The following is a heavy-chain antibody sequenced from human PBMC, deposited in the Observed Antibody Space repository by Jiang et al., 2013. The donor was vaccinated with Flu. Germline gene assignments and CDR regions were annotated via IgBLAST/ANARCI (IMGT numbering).Heavy chain of an antibody. D-gene: IGHD3-3*01. Sequence: GAEVKKPGESLKISCKASEYSFTTYWIGWVRQMPGKGLEWMGLIYPSDSETRYSPSFQGQVTISVDKSISTAYLQWSSLKASDTAVYYCARHYDGTYSSVDYWGQGTLVTVSS. V-gene: IGHV5-51*01. CDR1: EYSFTTYW. CDR2: IYPSDSET. J-gene: IGHJ4*02. CDR3: ARHYDGTYSSVDY.